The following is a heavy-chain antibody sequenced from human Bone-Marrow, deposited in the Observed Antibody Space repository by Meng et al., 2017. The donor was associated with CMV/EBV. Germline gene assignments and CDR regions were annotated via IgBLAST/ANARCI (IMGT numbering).Heavy chain of an antibody. D-gene: IGHD3-3*01. CDR3: ARQASEFWSGYYTSRAWFDP. Sequence: GESLKISCTGSGYSFTSHWIGWVRQMPGKGLEWMGIIYPGDSDTRYSPSFQGQVTISADKSISTAYLQWSSLKASDTAMYYCARQASEFWSGYYTSRAWFDPWGQGTLVTVSS. V-gene: IGHV5-51*01. J-gene: IGHJ5*02. CDR2: IYPGDSDT. CDR1: GYSFTSHW.